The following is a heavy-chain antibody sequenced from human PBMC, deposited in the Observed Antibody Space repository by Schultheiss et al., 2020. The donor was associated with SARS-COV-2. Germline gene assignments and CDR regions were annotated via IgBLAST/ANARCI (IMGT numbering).Heavy chain of an antibody. CDR1: GFSFSGST. J-gene: IGHJ4*02. Sequence: ESLKISCAASGFSFSGSTIHWVRQASGKGLEWVLYISSSGSTIYYADSVKGRFTISRDNSKNTLYLQMNSLRAEDTAVYYCARDLGAVRAVVTAYYWGQGTLVTVSS. V-gene: IGHV3-48*01. D-gene: IGHD2-21*02. CDR3: ARDLGAVRAVVTAYY. CDR2: ISSSGSTI.